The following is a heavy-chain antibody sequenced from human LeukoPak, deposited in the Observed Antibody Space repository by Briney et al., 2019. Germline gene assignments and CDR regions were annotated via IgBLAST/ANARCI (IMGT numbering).Heavy chain of an antibody. D-gene: IGHD2-21*02. V-gene: IGHV4-34*01. CDR1: GGSLSYYY. Sequence: PSETLSLTCAVYGGSLSYYYWSWIRQPPEKGLEWIGEINRSGSTNSNPSLKSRVSISVDTSKNQFSLKLSSVTAADTAVCYCARGGFYCGDDCYVDYWGQGTLVTVSS. J-gene: IGHJ4*02. CDR2: INRSGST. CDR3: ARGGFYCGDDCYVDY.